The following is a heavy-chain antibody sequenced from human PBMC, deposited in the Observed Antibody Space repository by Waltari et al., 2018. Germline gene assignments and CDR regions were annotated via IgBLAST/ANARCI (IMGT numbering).Heavy chain of an antibody. D-gene: IGHD6-13*01. Sequence: QVQLVQSGAEVKKPGASVKVSCKASGYTFPSYDINWVRQATGQGLEWMGWMNPNSGNTGYAQKFQGRVTITRNTSISTAYMELSSLRSEDTAVYYCARGSLSSSWPYYYYMDVWGKGTTVTVSS. CDR2: MNPNSGNT. J-gene: IGHJ6*03. CDR1: GYTFPSYD. V-gene: IGHV1-8*03. CDR3: ARGSLSSSWPYYYYMDV.